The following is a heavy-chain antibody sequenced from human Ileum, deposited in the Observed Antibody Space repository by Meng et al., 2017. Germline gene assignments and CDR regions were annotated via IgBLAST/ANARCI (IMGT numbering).Heavy chain of an antibody. V-gene: IGHV3-73*02. D-gene: IGHD3-22*01. Sequence: VQLAESGGGLVQPGGALKLSCAASGFTFSGSPLHWVRQASGKGLEWVGRIEGKANNYATAYAASVKGRFTISRDDLRNTAYLQMNSLKIEDTAVYYCAKVYYDSSGSAYWGQGTLVTVSS. CDR3: AKVYYDSSGSAY. CDR1: GFTFSGSP. J-gene: IGHJ4*02. CDR2: IEGKANNYAT.